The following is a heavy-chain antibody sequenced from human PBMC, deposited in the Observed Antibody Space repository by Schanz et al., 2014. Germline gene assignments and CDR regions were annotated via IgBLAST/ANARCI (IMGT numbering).Heavy chain of an antibody. V-gene: IGHV3-23*04. CDR2: ISGNGGST. Sequence: VQLVEAGGGVVQPGRSLRLSCAASGFTFTTNAMSWVRQPPGKGLEWVSAISGNGGSTYFADSVKGRFTISRDNSDNTLFLQMNSLRAGDTAVYYCARGRRGDCRRTSCTYYFDYWGQGTLVTVSS. D-gene: IGHD2-2*01. CDR1: GFTFTTNA. CDR3: ARGRRGDCRRTSCTYYFDY. J-gene: IGHJ4*02.